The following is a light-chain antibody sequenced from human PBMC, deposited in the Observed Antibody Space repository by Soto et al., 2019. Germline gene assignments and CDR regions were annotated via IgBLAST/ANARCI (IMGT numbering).Light chain of an antibody. CDR2: LVS. V-gene: IGKV2-28*01. CDR1: QSLLHNNGYNY. Sequence: DIEMTQSPLSLPVTPGEPASISCRSSQSLLHNNGYNYLDWYLQKPGQSPQLLIYLVSNRASGVPDRFSGSGSGTDFTLKISRVEAEDVGVYYCMQALQTPWTFGQGTKVDIK. CDR3: MQALQTPWT. J-gene: IGKJ1*01.